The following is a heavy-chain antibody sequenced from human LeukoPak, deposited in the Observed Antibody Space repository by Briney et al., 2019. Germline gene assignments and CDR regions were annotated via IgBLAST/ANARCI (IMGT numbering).Heavy chain of an antibody. J-gene: IGHJ5*02. CDR1: GGSFSGYY. Sequence: SETLSLTCAVYGGSFSGYYWSWIRQPPGKGLEWIGEINHSGSTNYNPSLKSRVTISVDTSKNQFSLKLSSVTAADTAVYYCAGRIAARPHDEAAAGTDFTTWFDPWGQGTLVTVSS. V-gene: IGHV4-34*01. CDR2: INHSGST. D-gene: IGHD6-13*01. CDR3: AGRIAARPHDEAAAGTDFTTWFDP.